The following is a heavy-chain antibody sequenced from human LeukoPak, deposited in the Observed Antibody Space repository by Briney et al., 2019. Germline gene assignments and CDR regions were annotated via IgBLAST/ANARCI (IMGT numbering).Heavy chain of an antibody. CDR3: ARDEGIAAAGEIDY. D-gene: IGHD6-13*01. J-gene: IGHJ4*02. V-gene: IGHV3-23*01. CDR2: IGVTGATT. Sequence: GGSLRLSCAASGFTFSNYAMSWVRQAPGKGLVWVSLIGVTGATTYYADSVKGRFTISRDSSKNTLYLQMNSLRAEDTAVYYCARDEGIAAAGEIDYWGQGTLVTVSS. CDR1: GFTFSNYA.